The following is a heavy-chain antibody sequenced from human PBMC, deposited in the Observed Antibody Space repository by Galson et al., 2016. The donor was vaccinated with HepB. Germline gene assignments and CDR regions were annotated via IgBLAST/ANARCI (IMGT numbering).Heavy chain of an antibody. CDR3: ATKKPSNPLLFP. Sequence: SLRLSCAASGFPFGDYAMIWFRQAPGKGLEWVGFIRSKAYGEATQYAASVKGRFTISRDDSNSVAHLQMNSLKTEDAAVYYCATKKPSNPLLFPWGPGTLVTVSS. CDR1: GFPFGDYA. CDR2: IRSKAYGEAT. D-gene: IGHD1-14*01. J-gene: IGHJ5*02. V-gene: IGHV3-49*03.